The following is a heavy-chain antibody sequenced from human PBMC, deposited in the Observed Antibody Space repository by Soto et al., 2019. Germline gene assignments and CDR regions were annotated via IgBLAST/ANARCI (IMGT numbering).Heavy chain of an antibody. CDR3: ARDWDVDTAMVTGIVSVY. V-gene: IGHV3-30-3*01. CDR1: GFTFSSYA. J-gene: IGHJ4*02. D-gene: IGHD5-18*01. Sequence: GGSLRLSCAASGFTFSSYAMHWVRQAPGKGLEWVAVISYDGSNKYYADSVKGRFTISRDNSKNTLYLQMNSLRAEDTAVYYCARDWDVDTAMVTGIVSVYWGQGTLVTVSS. CDR2: ISYDGSNK.